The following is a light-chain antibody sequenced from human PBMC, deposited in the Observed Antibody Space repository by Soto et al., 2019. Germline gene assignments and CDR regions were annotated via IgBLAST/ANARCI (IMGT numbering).Light chain of an antibody. CDR2: AAT. CDR3: QKYNSAPRT. V-gene: IGKV1-12*01. Sequence: EIEMTQTPAFVSASLGERVPINCRASQGSSSWLAWYQQKPGKAPKLLIYAATILQSGVPSRFSGSGSGTDFTLTISSLKPEDVATYYCQKYNSAPRTFGQGTKVDIK. CDR1: QGSSSW. J-gene: IGKJ1*01.